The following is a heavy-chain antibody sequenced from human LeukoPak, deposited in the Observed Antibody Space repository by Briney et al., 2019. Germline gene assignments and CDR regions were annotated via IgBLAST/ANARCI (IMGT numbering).Heavy chain of an antibody. J-gene: IGHJ6*03. CDR2: IIPIFGTA. Sequence: SVKVSCKASGGTFSSYAISWVRQAPGQGLEWMGGIIPIFGTANYAQKFQGRVTMTRDTSISTAYMELSRLRSDDTAVYYCASGVVGATRLHMDVWGKGTTVTVSS. CDR3: ASGVVGATRLHMDV. V-gene: IGHV1-69*05. D-gene: IGHD1-26*01. CDR1: GGTFSSYA.